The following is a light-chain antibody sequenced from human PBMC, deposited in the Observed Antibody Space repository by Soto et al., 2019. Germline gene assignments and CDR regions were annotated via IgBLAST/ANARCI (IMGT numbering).Light chain of an antibody. CDR3: HQYNYWPPLCT. J-gene: IGKJ3*01. V-gene: IGKV3-15*01. CDR2: GAS. Sequence: EIVMTQSPATLSVSPGERATLSCRASQSVSTYLAWYQQKPGQPPRLLIYGASTRATGIPARLSGSGSGTDFTLTISSLQSEDFAVYYCHQYNYWPPLCTVGPGTKGDIK. CDR1: QSVSTY.